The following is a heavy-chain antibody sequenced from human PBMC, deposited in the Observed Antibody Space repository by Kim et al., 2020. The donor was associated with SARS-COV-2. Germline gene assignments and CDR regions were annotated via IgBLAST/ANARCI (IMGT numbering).Heavy chain of an antibody. CDR3: ATAPGIAVAGTAPNWFDP. Sequence: ASVKVSCKVSGYTLTELSMHWVRQAPGKGLEWMGGFDPEDGETIDAQKFQGRVTMTEDTSTDTAYMELSSLRSEDTAVYYCATAPGIAVAGTAPNWFDPWGQGTLVTVSS. CDR1: GYTLTELS. D-gene: IGHD6-19*01. V-gene: IGHV1-24*01. CDR2: FDPEDGET. J-gene: IGHJ5*02.